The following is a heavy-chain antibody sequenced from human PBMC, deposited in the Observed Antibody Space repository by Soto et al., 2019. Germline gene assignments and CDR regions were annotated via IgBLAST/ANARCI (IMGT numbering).Heavy chain of an antibody. D-gene: IGHD3-9*01. CDR1: GGSISSSSYY. CDR2: IYYSGST. J-gene: IGHJ4*02. V-gene: IGHV4-39*01. CDR3: AAGRTGYYPSGYFDY. Sequence: SETLSLTCTVSGGSISSSSYYWGWIRQPPGKGLEWIGSIYYSGSTYYNPSLKSRVTISVDTSKNQFSLKLSSVTAADTAVYYCAAGRTGYYPSGYFDYWGQGTLVTVSS.